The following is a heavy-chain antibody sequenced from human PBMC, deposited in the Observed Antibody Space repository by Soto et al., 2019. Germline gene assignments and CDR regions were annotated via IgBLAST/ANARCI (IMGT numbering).Heavy chain of an antibody. Sequence: ASVKVSCKASGYTFTSYGISWVRQAPGQGLEWMGWISAYNGNTNYAQKLQGRVTMTTDTSTSTAYMELRSLRSDDTAVYYCAREGMATVTRYEMAYGMDVWGQGTTVTASS. CDR1: GYTFTSYG. D-gene: IGHD4-17*01. J-gene: IGHJ6*02. V-gene: IGHV1-18*01. CDR3: AREGMATVTRYEMAYGMDV. CDR2: ISAYNGNT.